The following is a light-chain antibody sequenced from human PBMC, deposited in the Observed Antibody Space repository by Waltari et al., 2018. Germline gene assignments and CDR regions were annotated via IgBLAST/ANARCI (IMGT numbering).Light chain of an antibody. Sequence: QSALTQPASVSGSPGQSITISCTGTSSDVGGYHHVSWYQHHPGKAPQLMIFEVTDRPSGVSNRFSGSKSGNTASLTISGLQAEDEADYYCSSYTTSNTWVFGGGTKVTVL. CDR1: SSDVGGYHH. CDR3: SSYTTSNTWV. J-gene: IGLJ3*02. CDR2: EVT. V-gene: IGLV2-14*01.